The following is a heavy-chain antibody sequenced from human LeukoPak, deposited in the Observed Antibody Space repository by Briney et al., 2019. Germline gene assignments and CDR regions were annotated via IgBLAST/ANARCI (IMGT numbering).Heavy chain of an antibody. J-gene: IGHJ5*02. Sequence: AETLSLTCSVSGGPIRRYYWSWIREPPGKGLEGFGYIYYSGSTNYNPSLKSRVTISVDTSKIQFSLKLSSVTVADTAVYYCATQGIAAAATRDWFDPWGQGTLVTVSS. D-gene: IGHD6-13*01. CDR2: IYYSGST. CDR3: ATQGIAAAATRDWFDP. V-gene: IGHV4-59*08. CDR1: GGPIRRYY.